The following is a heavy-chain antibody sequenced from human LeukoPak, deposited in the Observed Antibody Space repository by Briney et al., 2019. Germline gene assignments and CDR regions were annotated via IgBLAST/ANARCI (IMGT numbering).Heavy chain of an antibody. CDR3: AKYHTPNRIAAAGTE. Sequence: GGSLRLSCAASGFTFSSYAMSWVRQAPGKGLEWVSAISGSGGSTYYADSVKGRFTISRDNSKNTLYLQMNSLRAEDTAVYYCAKYHTPNRIAAAGTEWGQGTLVTVSS. CDR2: ISGSGGST. J-gene: IGHJ4*02. CDR1: GFTFSSYA. D-gene: IGHD6-13*01. V-gene: IGHV3-23*01.